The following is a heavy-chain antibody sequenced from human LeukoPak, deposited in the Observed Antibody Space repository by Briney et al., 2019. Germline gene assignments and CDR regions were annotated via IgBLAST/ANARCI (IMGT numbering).Heavy chain of an antibody. D-gene: IGHD3-3*02. V-gene: IGHV4-4*09. CDR1: GGSISNYY. CDR3: ARRVISEFSIDKGNWLDP. CDR2: ILSSGST. Sequence: SETLSLTCTVSGGSISNYYWNWIRQSPGKGLEWIGYILSSGSTHHNPSLTGRISLSVDTSKNQFSLKLSSVTAADTAVYCCARRVISEFSIDKGNWLDPWGQGTLVTVSS. J-gene: IGHJ5*02.